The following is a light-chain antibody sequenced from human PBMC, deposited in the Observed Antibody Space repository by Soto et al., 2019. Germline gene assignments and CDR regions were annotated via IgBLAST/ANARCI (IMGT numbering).Light chain of an antibody. Sequence: QSALTQPASVSGSPGQSITISCTGTNSDIGSYNLVSWYQHHPGKAPRLIIYEASKRPPGVSNRFSASTSGNAASLTISGLQTEDESDYYCCSYAGSNTVIFGGGTKVTVL. V-gene: IGLV2-23*01. CDR2: EAS. J-gene: IGLJ2*01. CDR3: CSYAGSNTVI. CDR1: NSDIGSYNL.